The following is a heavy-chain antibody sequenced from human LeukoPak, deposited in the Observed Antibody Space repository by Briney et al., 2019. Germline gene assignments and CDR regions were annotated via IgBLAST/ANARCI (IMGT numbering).Heavy chain of an antibody. CDR3: ARDGDYYFDY. V-gene: IGHV3-48*03. Sequence: PGGSLRLSCAASGFTFSSYEMNWVRQAPGKGLEWVSYISPSGSTIYYADSVKGRFTISRDNAKNSLYLQMNSLRADDTAVYYCARDGDYYFDYWGQGTLVTVSS. CDR2: ISPSGSTI. D-gene: IGHD2-21*02. CDR1: GFTFSSYE. J-gene: IGHJ4*02.